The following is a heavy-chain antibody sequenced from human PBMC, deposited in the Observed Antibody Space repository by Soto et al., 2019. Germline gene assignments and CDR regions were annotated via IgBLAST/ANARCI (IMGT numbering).Heavy chain of an antibody. Sequence: QVQLVQSGAEVKKPGASVKVSGKASGYTFTSYGISWVRQAPGQGLEWMGWISAYNGNTNYAQKLQGRVTMTTDTSTSTAYMELRSLRSDDTAVYYCARELGDYVWGSYRYTIDYWGQGTLVTVSS. CDR3: ARELGDYVWGSYRYTIDY. CDR1: GYTFTSYG. D-gene: IGHD3-16*02. J-gene: IGHJ4*02. V-gene: IGHV1-18*01. CDR2: ISAYNGNT.